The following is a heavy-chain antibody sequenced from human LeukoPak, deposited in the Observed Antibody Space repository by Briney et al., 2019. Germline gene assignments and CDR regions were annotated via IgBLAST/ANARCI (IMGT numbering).Heavy chain of an antibody. Sequence: GGSLRLSCAASGFTFSSYAMSWVRQAPGKGLEWVSVISGSGGSTYYADSVKGRFTISRDNSKNTLYLQMNSLRAEDTAVYYCAKGGSSWSRFDYWGQGTLVTVSS. D-gene: IGHD6-13*01. CDR3: AKGGSSWSRFDY. CDR1: GFTFSSYA. CDR2: ISGSGGST. J-gene: IGHJ4*02. V-gene: IGHV3-23*01.